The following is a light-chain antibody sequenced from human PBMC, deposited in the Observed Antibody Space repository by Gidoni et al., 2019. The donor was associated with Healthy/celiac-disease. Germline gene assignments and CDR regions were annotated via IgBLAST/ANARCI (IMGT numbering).Light chain of an antibody. J-gene: IGLJ1*01. CDR2: QDS. CDR3: QAWDSSTLYV. CDR1: KLGDKY. Sequence: SYELIQPPSVSVSPGQTARITCSGDKLGDKYACWYQQKPCQSPVLVIYQDSKRPSGIPERFSGSNSGNTATLTISGTQAMDEADYYCQAWDSSTLYVFGTGTKVTVL. V-gene: IGLV3-1*01.